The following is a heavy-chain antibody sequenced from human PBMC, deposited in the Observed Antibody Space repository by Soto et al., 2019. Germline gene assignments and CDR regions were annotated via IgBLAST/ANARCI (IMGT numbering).Heavy chain of an antibody. V-gene: IGHV1-18*01. CDR1: GYTFTNYG. Sequence: QVQVVQSGDEVKKPGASVKVSCKASGYTFTNYGFSWVRQAPGQGLEWMGWISGYNGNTKYAEKFQGRVTMTTDTSTSKAHMELRSLRSDVTAVYYCAREGQAPYYYYGMDVWGQGTAVTVSS. CDR2: ISGYNGNT. CDR3: AREGQAPYYYYGMDV. J-gene: IGHJ6*02.